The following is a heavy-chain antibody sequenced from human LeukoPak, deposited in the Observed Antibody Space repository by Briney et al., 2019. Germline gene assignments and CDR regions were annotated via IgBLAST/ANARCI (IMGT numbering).Heavy chain of an antibody. J-gene: IGHJ6*02. V-gene: IGHV4-30-4*01. Sequence: PSETLSLTCTVSGGSISSGDHYWSWIRQPPGKGLEWIGYIYYSGSTYYNPSLKSRVTISVDTSKNQFSLKLSSVTAADTAVYYCARVVITTREAYGMDVWGQGTTVTVSS. D-gene: IGHD3-22*01. CDR1: GGSISSGDHY. CDR3: ARVVITTREAYGMDV. CDR2: IYYSGST.